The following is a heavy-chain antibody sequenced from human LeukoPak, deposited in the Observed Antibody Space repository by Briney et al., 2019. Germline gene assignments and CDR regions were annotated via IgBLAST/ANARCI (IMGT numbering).Heavy chain of an antibody. CDR2: IYSSGST. Sequence: SETLSLTCTVSGGSLSSFYWSWCRQPAGKGLEWLGRIYSSGSTNYNPSLKGRLTMSVDTSKNQFSLRLTSVTAADTAVYYCARVLGWAGFDYWGQGTLVTVSS. CDR1: GGSLSSFY. D-gene: IGHD6-19*01. V-gene: IGHV4-4*07. J-gene: IGHJ4*02. CDR3: ARVLGWAGFDY.